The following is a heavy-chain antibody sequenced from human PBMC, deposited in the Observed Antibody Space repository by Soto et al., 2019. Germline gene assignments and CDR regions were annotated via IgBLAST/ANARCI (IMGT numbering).Heavy chain of an antibody. J-gene: IGHJ3*02. CDR1: GFTFSSYA. CDR2: ISGSGGST. D-gene: IGHD6-19*01. Sequence: GGSLRLSCAASGFTFSSYAMSWVRQATGKGLEWVSAISGSGGSTYYADSAKGRFTISRDNSRNTLYLQMNSLRAEDTAVYYCAKRALAVAGTGDAFDSWGQGTMVTVSS. CDR3: AKRALAVAGTGDAFDS. V-gene: IGHV3-23*01.